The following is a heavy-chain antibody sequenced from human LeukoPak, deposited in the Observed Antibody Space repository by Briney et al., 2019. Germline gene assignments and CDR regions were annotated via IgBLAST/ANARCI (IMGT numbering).Heavy chain of an antibody. CDR1: GFTFSSYG. CDR3: AKVSSGGSRWTYYFDY. J-gene: IGHJ4*02. CDR2: ISYDGSNK. V-gene: IGHV3-30*18. D-gene: IGHD2-15*01. Sequence: TGGSLRLSCAASGFTFSSYGMHWVRQAPGKGLEWVAVISYDGSNKYYADSVKGRFTISRDNSKNTLYLQMNSLRAEDTAVYYCAKVSSGGSRWTYYFDYWGQGTLVTVSS.